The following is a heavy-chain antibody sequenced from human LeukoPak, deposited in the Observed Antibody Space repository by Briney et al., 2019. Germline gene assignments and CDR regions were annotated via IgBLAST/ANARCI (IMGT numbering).Heavy chain of an antibody. V-gene: IGHV4-59*11. CDR3: ARVESTIFRVDTVYYYYYMDV. CDR2: IYYSGST. D-gene: IGHD3-3*01. J-gene: IGHJ6*03. CDR1: GGSISSHY. Sequence: PSETLSLTCTVSGGSISSHYGSWIRQPPGKGLEGIGYIYYSGSTNYNPSLKSRVTISVDTSKNQSSLKLSSVTAADTAVYYCARVESTIFRVDTVYYYYYMDVWGKGTTVTVSS.